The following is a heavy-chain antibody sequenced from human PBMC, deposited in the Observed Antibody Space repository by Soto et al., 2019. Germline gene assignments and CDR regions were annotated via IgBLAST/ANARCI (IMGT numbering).Heavy chain of an antibody. J-gene: IGHJ4*02. CDR1: GFTFSTYG. D-gene: IGHD3-3*01. V-gene: IGHV3-30*18. Sequence: QVQLVESGGGVVQPGRSLRLSCAASGFTFSTYGMHWVRQAPGKGLEWVAVISYDETNKYYADYVKGRFTISRDNSKTALYLEMSSLRAEDTSIYYCAKRSGYYFDSWGQGTLVTVSS. CDR2: ISYDETNK. CDR3: AKRSGYYFDS.